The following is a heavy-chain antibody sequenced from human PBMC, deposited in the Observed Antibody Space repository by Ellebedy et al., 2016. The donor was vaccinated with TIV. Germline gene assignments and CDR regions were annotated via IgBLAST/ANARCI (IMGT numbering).Heavy chain of an antibody. CDR1: GVTFSRYA. D-gene: IGHD1-1*01. V-gene: IGHV1-69*13. J-gene: IGHJ5*02. CDR3: ARGEYRNSFDP. CDR2: LIPMYGKT. Sequence: AASVKVSCKASGVTFSRYAVSWVRQAPGQGLEWMGTLIPMYGKTHYAQKLQGRVTIAADEATNTAVMELSSLKSEDTAIYYCARGEYRNSFDPWGQGTLVTVSS.